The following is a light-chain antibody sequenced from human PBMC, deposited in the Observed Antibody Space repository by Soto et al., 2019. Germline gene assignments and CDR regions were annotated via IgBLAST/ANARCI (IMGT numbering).Light chain of an antibody. CDR1: QSISSY. J-gene: IGKJ4*01. CDR3: QQRSSWPLT. Sequence: EIVLTESPATLSLSRGERATLSCRASQSISSYLAWYQQKRGQAPRLLIYDASNRATGIPARFSGSGSGTDFTLTISSLETEDFAVYYCQQRSSWPLTFGGGTKVDIK. V-gene: IGKV3-11*01. CDR2: DAS.